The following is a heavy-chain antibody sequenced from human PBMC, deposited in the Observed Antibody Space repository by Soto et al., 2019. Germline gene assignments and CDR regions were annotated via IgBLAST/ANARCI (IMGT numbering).Heavy chain of an antibody. CDR3: AKDPNPQYFSGACWHFA. V-gene: IGHV3-23*01. D-gene: IGHD2-15*01. J-gene: IGHJ4*02. CDR1: GFTFSNYP. Sequence: PGGSLRLSCAASGFTFSNYPMSWVLQAPGKGLEWVSIIHNSGVATYYADSVKGRFTISRDNSKNTLYLQLNSLRAEDTAVYYCAKDPNPQYFSGACWHFAWGQGTLVTVSS. CDR2: IHNSGVAT.